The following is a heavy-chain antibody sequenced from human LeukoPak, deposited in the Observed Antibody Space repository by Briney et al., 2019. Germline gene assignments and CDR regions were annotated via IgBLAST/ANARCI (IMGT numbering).Heavy chain of an antibody. CDR2: ISSSSSTI. V-gene: IGHV3-48*02. D-gene: IGHD1-26*01. CDR3: ARPSRSGSYEYFDH. Sequence: GGSLRLSCAASGFTFSSYSMNWVRQAPGKGLEWVSYISSSSSTIYYADSVKGRFTISRDNAKNSLYLQMNSLRDEDTAVYYCARPSRSGSYEYFDHWGQGTLVTVSS. CDR1: GFTFSSYS. J-gene: IGHJ4*02.